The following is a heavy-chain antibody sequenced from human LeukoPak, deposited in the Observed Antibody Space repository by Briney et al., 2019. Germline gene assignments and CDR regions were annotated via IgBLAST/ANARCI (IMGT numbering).Heavy chain of an antibody. D-gene: IGHD3-22*01. CDR3: ARGVDSSGYLGAFDI. J-gene: IGHJ3*02. Sequence: ASVKVSCKASGYSFTDYAMHWVRQAPGQRLEWMGWINAANGSTKYSQKFQGRVTITRDTSASRAYMELSSLRSEDTAVYYCARGVDSSGYLGAFDIWGQGTMVTVSS. CDR2: INAANGST. CDR1: GYSFTDYA. V-gene: IGHV1-3*01.